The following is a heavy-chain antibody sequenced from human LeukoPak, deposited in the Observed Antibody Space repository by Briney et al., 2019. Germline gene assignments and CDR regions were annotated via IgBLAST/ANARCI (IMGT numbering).Heavy chain of an antibody. J-gene: IGHJ5*02. CDR3: ATIDYGAGGNWFDP. CDR2: FDPEDGET. V-gene: IGHV1-24*01. CDR1: GYTLTELS. Sequence: GASVKVSCKVSGYTLTELSMHWVRQAPGKGLEWMGGFDPEDGETIYAQKFQGRVTMTEDTSTDTAYTELSSLRSEDTAVYYCATIDYGAGGNWFDPWGQGTLVTVSS. D-gene: IGHD4-17*01.